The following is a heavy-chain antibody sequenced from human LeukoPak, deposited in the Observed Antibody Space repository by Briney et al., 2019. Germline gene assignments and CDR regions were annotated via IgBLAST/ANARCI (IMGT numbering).Heavy chain of an antibody. J-gene: IGHJ4*02. CDR1: GYTFTGYY. V-gene: IGHV1-2*02. CDR3: AREGSGSGSYWYGFDY. Sequence: ASVKVSCKASGYTFTGYYMHWVRQAPGQGFEWMGWINPNSGGTNYAQKFQGRVTMTRDTSISTAYMELSRLRSDDTAVYYCAREGSGSGSYWYGFDYWGQGTLVTVSS. D-gene: IGHD3-10*01. CDR2: INPNSGGT.